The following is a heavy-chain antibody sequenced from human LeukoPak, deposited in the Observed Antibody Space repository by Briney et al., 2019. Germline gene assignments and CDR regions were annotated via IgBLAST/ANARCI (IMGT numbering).Heavy chain of an antibody. CDR1: GGSFSGYY. D-gene: IGHD3-10*01. Sequence: SETLSLTCAVYGGSFSGYYWSWLRQPPGKGLEWIGEINHSGSTNYNPSLKSRVTISVDTSKNQFSLRLTSVTAADTAMYYCARDGSGGGRPFDYWGQGTPVTVSS. J-gene: IGHJ4*02. V-gene: IGHV4-34*01. CDR2: INHSGST. CDR3: ARDGSGGGRPFDY.